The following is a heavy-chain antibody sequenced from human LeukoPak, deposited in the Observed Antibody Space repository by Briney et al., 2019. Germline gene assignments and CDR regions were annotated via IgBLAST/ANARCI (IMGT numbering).Heavy chain of an antibody. J-gene: IGHJ2*01. D-gene: IGHD3-3*01. CDR3: ARDLGYYDFWSGYHTGSGTNWYFDL. V-gene: IGHV4-4*07. CDR2: IYTSGST. CDR1: GGSISSYY. Sequence: SETLSLTCTVSGGSISSYYWSWIRQPAGKGLEWIGRIYTSGSTNYNPSLKSRVTISVDKSKNQFSLKLSSVTAADTAVYYCARDLGYYDFWSGYHTGSGTNWYFDLWGRGTLVTVSS.